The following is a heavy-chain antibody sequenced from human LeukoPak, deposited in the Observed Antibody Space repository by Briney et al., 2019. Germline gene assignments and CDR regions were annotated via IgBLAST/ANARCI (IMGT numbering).Heavy chain of an antibody. CDR3: AKDMARAADKGEGY. Sequence: GGSLRLSCAASGFTFSSYSMNWVRQAPGKGLEWVSSISSSSSYIYYADSVKGRFTISRDNAKNSLYLQMNSLRAEDTAVYYCAKDMARAADKGEGYWGQGTLVTVSS. CDR1: GFTFSSYS. J-gene: IGHJ4*02. V-gene: IGHV3-21*01. CDR2: ISSSSSYI. D-gene: IGHD6-13*01.